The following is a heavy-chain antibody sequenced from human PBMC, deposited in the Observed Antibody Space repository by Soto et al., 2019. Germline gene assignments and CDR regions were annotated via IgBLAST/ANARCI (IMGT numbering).Heavy chain of an antibody. J-gene: IGHJ4*02. CDR1: GGSISSYY. CDR3: ARVRVAARQKWGYFDY. D-gene: IGHD6-6*01. Sequence: SETLSLTCTDSGGSISSYYWSWIRQPPGKGLEWIGYIYYSGSTNYNPSLKSRVTISVDTSKNQFSLKLSSVTAADTAVYYCARVRVAARQKWGYFDYWGQGTLVTVSS. V-gene: IGHV4-59*01. CDR2: IYYSGST.